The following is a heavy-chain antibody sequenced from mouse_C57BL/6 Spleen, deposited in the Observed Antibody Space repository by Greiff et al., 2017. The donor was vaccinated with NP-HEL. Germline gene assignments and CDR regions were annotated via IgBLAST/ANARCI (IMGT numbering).Heavy chain of an antibody. V-gene: IGHV1-69*01. D-gene: IGHD3-2*02. CDR3: ARKRVDSSGFYFDY. CDR2: IDPSDSYT. Sequence: QVQLKQPGAELVMPGASVKLSCKASGYTFTSYWMHWVKQRPGQGLEWIGEIDPSDSYTNYNQKFKGKSTLTVDKSSSTAYMQLSSLTSEDSAVYYCARKRVDSSGFYFDYWGQGTTLTVSS. J-gene: IGHJ2*01. CDR1: GYTFTSYW.